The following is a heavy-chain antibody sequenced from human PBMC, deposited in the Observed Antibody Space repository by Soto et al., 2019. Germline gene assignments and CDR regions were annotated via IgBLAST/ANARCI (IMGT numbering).Heavy chain of an antibody. CDR3: ARDGIAVAGITTYDI. CDR1: GYTFTSYG. J-gene: IGHJ3*02. D-gene: IGHD6-19*01. V-gene: IGHV1-18*01. Sequence: SVKGSCKASGYTFTSYGISVVREAPVQGLEWMGWISAYNGNTNYAQKLQGRVTMTTDTSTSTAYMELRSLRSDDTALYYCARDGIAVAGITTYDIWGQGTMVTV. CDR2: ISAYNGNT.